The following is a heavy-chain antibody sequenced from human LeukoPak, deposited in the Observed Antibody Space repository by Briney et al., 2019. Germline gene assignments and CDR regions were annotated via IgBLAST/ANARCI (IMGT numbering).Heavy chain of an antibody. V-gene: IGHV4-59*08. D-gene: IGHD3-10*01. CDR2: IYSSGST. CDR3: ARHFYGSGSYRAYGMDV. J-gene: IGHJ6*02. Sequence: SETLSLTCTVSGGSISSYYWSWIRQPPGKGLEWIGYIYSSGSTNYNPSPKSRVTISVATSKNQFSLKVSSVTAADTAVYYCARHFYGSGSYRAYGMDVWGQGTTVTVSS. CDR1: GGSISSYY.